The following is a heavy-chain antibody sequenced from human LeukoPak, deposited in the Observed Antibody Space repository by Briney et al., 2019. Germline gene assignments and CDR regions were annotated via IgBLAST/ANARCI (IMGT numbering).Heavy chain of an antibody. V-gene: IGHV4-4*02. D-gene: IGHD6-13*01. CDR3: ARAPIAGDYYFDY. CDR2: IYHSGST. Sequence: SGTLSLTCAVSGGSISSSNWWSWVRQPPGKGLEWIGEIYHSGSTSYNPSLKSRVTISVDKSKNQFSLKLSSVTAADTAVYYCARAPIAGDYYFDYWGQGTLVTVSS. CDR1: GGSISSSNW. J-gene: IGHJ4*02.